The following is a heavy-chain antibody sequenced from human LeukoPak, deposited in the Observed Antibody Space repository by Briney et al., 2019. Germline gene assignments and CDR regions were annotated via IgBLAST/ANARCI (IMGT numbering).Heavy chain of an antibody. CDR1: GGSISSYY. CDR3: AGMVITEYFQH. D-gene: IGHD2-21*01. Sequence: PSQTLSLTCTVSGGSISSYYWSWIRQPPGKGLEWIGYIYYSGSTNYNPSLKSRVTISVDTSKNQFSLKLSSVTAADTAVYYCAGMVITEYFQHWGQGTLVTVSS. CDR2: IYYSGST. V-gene: IGHV4-59*01. J-gene: IGHJ1*01.